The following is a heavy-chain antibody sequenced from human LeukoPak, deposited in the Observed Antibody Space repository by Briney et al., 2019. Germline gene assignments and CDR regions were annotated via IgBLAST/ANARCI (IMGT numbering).Heavy chain of an antibody. V-gene: IGHV1-2*02. D-gene: IGHD3-22*01. Sequence: EASVTVSCKASGYTFTGYYMYWVRQAPGQGLEWMGWINPNSGGTNYAQKFQGRVTMTRDTSISTAYMELSRLRSDDTAVYYCATREYYYDSSGYYYGYYYYGMDVWGQGTTVTVSS. CDR3: ATREYYYDSSGYYYGYYYYGMDV. CDR2: INPNSGGT. CDR1: GYTFTGYY. J-gene: IGHJ6*02.